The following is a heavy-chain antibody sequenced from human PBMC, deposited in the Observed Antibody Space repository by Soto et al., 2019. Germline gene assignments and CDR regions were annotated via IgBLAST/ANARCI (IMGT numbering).Heavy chain of an antibody. V-gene: IGHV4-59*01. CDR3: ARDGYDGSGSPYPAY. J-gene: IGHJ4*02. CDR1: VVSMSEYF. CDR2: IYYLGST. Sequence: ALETLSLTCSVSVVSMSEYFWSWIRHSPGKGLEWIGYIYYLGSTDYNPSLKSRVTISVDTSKRQFSLRLTSVTAADTAVYYCARDGYDGSGSPYPAYGAPGTPFPVS. D-gene: IGHD3-10*01.